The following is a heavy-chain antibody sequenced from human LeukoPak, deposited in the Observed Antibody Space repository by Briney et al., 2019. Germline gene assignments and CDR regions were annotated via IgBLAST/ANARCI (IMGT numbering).Heavy chain of an antibody. Sequence: GGTLRLSCAASGFTFSTYGMSWVRQAPGKGLEWVSYISSSGSTIYYADSVKGRFTISRDNAKNSLYLQMNSLRAEDTAVYYCAELGITMIGGVWGKGTTVTISS. D-gene: IGHD3-10*02. V-gene: IGHV3-48*04. J-gene: IGHJ6*04. CDR3: AELGITMIGGV. CDR2: ISSSGSTI. CDR1: GFTFSTYG.